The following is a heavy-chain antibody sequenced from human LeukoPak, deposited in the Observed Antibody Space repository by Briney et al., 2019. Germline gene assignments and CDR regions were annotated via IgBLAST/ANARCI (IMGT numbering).Heavy chain of an antibody. CDR3: AGGVRAASFDY. J-gene: IGHJ4*02. CDR1: GFTFSSYS. Sequence: NPGGPLRLSCAASGFTFSSYSMNWVRQAPGKGLEWVSSISSSSKYIFYADSVKGRFTISRDNAKNSLYLQMNSLRAEDTAVYYCAGGVRAASFDYWGKGTLVTVSA. V-gene: IGHV3-21*01. D-gene: IGHD3-10*01. CDR2: ISSSSKYI.